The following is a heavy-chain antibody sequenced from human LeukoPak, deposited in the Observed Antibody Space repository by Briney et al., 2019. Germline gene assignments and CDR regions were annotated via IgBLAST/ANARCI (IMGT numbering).Heavy chain of an antibody. J-gene: IGHJ5*02. Sequence: GGSLRLSCAASGFTFSSYWMSWVRQAPGKGLEWVAHIKQDGSEKYYVDSVKGRFTISRDNAKNSLYLQMDSLRAEDTAVYYCARESNDFWSGYPPNWFDPWGQGTLVTVSS. V-gene: IGHV3-7*01. CDR1: GFTFSSYW. D-gene: IGHD3-3*01. CDR2: IKQDGSEK. CDR3: ARESNDFWSGYPPNWFDP.